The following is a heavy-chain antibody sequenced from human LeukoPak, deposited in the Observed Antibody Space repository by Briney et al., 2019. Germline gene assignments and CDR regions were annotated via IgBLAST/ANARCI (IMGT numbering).Heavy chain of an antibody. CDR3: AKPAFYTTSSFDY. CDR2: ITGSGGSA. CDR1: GFTFSSYT. Sequence: GGSLRLSCAASGFTFSSYTMTWVRQAPGKGLEWVSAITGSGGSAYYADSVKGRFIISRDNSKNTLYLQMNSLRAEDTAVYYCAKPAFYTTSSFDYWGQGTLVTVSS. D-gene: IGHD6-6*01. V-gene: IGHV3-23*01. J-gene: IGHJ4*02.